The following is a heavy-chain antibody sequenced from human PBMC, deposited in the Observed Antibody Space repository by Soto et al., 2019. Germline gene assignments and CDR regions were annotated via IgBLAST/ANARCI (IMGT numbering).Heavy chain of an antibody. CDR2: MNPNSGNT. CDR3: ARADYDILTGYYNYYYYGMDV. Sequence: ALVKVSCKASGYTFTSYDINWVRQATGQGLEWMGWMNPNSGNTGYAQKFQGRVTMTRNTSISTAYMELSSLRSEDTAVYYCARADYDILTGYYNYYYYGMDVWGQGTTVTVSS. CDR1: GYTFTSYD. V-gene: IGHV1-8*01. J-gene: IGHJ6*02. D-gene: IGHD3-9*01.